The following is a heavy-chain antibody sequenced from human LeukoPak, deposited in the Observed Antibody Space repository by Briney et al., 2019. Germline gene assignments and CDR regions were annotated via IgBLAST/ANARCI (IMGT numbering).Heavy chain of an antibody. Sequence: PGGSLRLSCAASGSTFSSYEMNWVRQAPGKGLEWVSYISSSGSTIYYADSAKGRFTISRDNAKNSLYLQMNSLRAEDTAVYYCATGKDTAMVTYYYYYMGVWGKGTTVTVSS. CDR1: GSTFSSYE. CDR2: ISSSGSTI. J-gene: IGHJ6*03. D-gene: IGHD5-18*01. CDR3: ATGKDTAMVTYYYYYMGV. V-gene: IGHV3-48*03.